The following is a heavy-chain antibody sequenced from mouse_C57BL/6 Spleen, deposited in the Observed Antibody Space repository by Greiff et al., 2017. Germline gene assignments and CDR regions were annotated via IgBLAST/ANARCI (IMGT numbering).Heavy chain of an antibody. CDR1: GYSITSGYY. CDR2: ISDDGSN. CDR3: ARARGYYYGSSYDDWYFDV. J-gene: IGHJ1*03. D-gene: IGHD1-1*01. Sequence: ESGPGLVKPSPSLSLTCSVTGYSITSGYYWNWIRQFPGNKLEWMGYISDDGSNNYNPSLKNRIAITRDTSKNQFFLKLNSVTTEDTATYYCARARGYYYGSSYDDWYFDVWGTGTTVTVSS. V-gene: IGHV3-6*01.